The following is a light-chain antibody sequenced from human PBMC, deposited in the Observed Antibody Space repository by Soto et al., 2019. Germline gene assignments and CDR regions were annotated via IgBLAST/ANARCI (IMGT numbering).Light chain of an antibody. J-gene: IGKJ1*01. CDR3: IQFSHFPRT. CDR1: QSLVYSDGNTY. V-gene: IGKV2-24*01. Sequence: VLTQTPLSSPVTLGQPASISCRSSQSLVYSDGNTYLSWLQQRPGQPPRLLIYQVSNRFSGVTDRFSGSGAGTYFTLKISRVEAEDVGVYSCIQFSHFPRTFGQGTKVEIK. CDR2: QVS.